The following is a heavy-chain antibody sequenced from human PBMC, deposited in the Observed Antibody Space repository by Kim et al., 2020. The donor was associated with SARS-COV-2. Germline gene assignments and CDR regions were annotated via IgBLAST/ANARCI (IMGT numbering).Heavy chain of an antibody. J-gene: IGHJ5*02. CDR1: GGSISSSSYY. D-gene: IGHD2-2*02. CDR2: IYYSGST. CDR3: ARHWYQLRYNWFDP. V-gene: IGHV4-39*01. Sequence: SETLSLTCTVSGGSISSSSYYWGWIRQPPGKGLEWIGSIYYSGSTYYNPSLKSRVTISVDTSKNQFSLKLSSVTAADTAVYYCARHWYQLRYNWFDPWGQGTLVTVSS.